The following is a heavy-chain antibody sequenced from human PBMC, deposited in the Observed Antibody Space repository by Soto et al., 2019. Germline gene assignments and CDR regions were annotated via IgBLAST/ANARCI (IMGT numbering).Heavy chain of an antibody. J-gene: IGHJ4*02. CDR2: ISYDGRNK. CDR1: GFTFNNYA. D-gene: IGHD2-15*01. Sequence: LRLSCVGSGFTFNNYAMHWVRQGPGKGLEWVAVISYDGRNKYYADSVKGRFTISRGNSKNTLYLQMNSLRTEDTAAYYCARDQGDCSGGSCYFYYFDYWGQGTLVTVSS. CDR3: ARDQGDCSGGSCYFYYFDY. V-gene: IGHV3-30*04.